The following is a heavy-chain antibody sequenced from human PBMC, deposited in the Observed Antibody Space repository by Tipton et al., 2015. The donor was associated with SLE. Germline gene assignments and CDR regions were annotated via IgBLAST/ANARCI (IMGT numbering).Heavy chain of an antibody. CDR2: IYYTGSA. V-gene: IGHV4-39*07. CDR1: GGSIDSPTYY. D-gene: IGHD3-3*01. Sequence: TLSLTCTVSGGSIDSPTYYWGWIRQPPGNGLEWIGSIYYTGSAYYSPSLKSRVIISVDPSKNQFSLKLNTVTAADTAVYYCSRGTPFMEWERNWFDPWGQGTLVTVSS. J-gene: IGHJ5*02. CDR3: SRGTPFMEWERNWFDP.